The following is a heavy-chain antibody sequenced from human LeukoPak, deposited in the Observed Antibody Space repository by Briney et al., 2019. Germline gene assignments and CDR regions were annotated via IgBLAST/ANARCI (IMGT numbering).Heavy chain of an antibody. CDR3: ARRYCGGDCYWGFDP. CDR1: GHSFGSVTDY. V-gene: IGHV4-39*07. Sequence: TTSETLSLPCTVSGHSFGSVTDYWAWIRQPRGKGLEWHASGDYSGGTYYNPSLESRVAISADMSKNQFSLKLTSVTAADTAVYYCARRYCGGDCYWGFDPWGQGTLVTVSS. J-gene: IGHJ5*02. D-gene: IGHD2-21*02. CDR2: GDYSGGT.